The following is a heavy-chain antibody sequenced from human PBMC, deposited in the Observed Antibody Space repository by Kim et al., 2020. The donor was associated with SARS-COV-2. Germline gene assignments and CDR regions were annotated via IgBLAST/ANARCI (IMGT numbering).Heavy chain of an antibody. Sequence: GGSLRLSCAASGFTFSNYWMTWVCQTPGKGLEWVASIKHDGSGQYYVDSLKGRFTISRDNAKNSLYLQMNSLRAEDTALYHCARGAGSSVFDPWGQGTLV. CDR3: ARGAGSSVFDP. V-gene: IGHV3-7*01. D-gene: IGHD1-26*01. CDR2: IKHDGSGQ. J-gene: IGHJ5*02. CDR1: GFTFSNYW.